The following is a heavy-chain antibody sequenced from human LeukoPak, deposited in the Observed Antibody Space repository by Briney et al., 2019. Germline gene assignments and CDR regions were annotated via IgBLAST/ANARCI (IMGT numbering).Heavy chain of an antibody. J-gene: IGHJ4*02. D-gene: IGHD6-13*01. CDR1: GGSISSSSYY. Sequence: SETLSLTCTVSGGSISSSSYYWGWIRQPPGKGLEWIGSIYYSGSTYYNPSLKSRVTISVDTSKNQFSLKLSSVTAADTAVYYCARVSSSWPHYYFDYWDQGTLVTVSS. CDR2: IYYSGST. CDR3: ARVSSSWPHYYFDY. V-gene: IGHV4-39*01.